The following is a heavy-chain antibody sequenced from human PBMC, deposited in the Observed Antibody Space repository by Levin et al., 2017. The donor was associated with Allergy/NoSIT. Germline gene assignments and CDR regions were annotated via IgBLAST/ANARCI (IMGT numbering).Heavy chain of an antibody. CDR3: ARSKGAYPLKFAFDF. CDR1: GFTFSSNS. Sequence: PSETLSLTCAASGFTFSSNSLNWVRQTPGKGLEWVSSISSTGTYIFYADLEKGRFTIFRDNANTSLFLQMNSLRAEDTAVYYCARSKGAYPLKFAFDFWGQGTVVTVSS. V-gene: IGHV3-21*01. J-gene: IGHJ3*01. D-gene: IGHD3-16*01. CDR2: ISSTGTYI.